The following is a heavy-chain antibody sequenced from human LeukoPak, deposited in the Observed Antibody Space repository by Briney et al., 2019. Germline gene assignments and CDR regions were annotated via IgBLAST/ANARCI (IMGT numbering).Heavy chain of an antibody. V-gene: IGHV4-39*01. CDR1: GGSISSSSYY. CDR2: IYYSGST. Sequence: PSETLSLTCTVSGGSISSSSYYWGWIRQPPGKGLEWIGSIYYSGSTYYNPSLKSRVTISVDTSKNQFSLKLSSVTAADTAVYYCARLEQTETFLVGVPGGWFDPWGQGTLVTVSS. D-gene: IGHD1/OR15-1a*01. CDR3: ARLEQTETFLVGVPGGWFDP. J-gene: IGHJ5*02.